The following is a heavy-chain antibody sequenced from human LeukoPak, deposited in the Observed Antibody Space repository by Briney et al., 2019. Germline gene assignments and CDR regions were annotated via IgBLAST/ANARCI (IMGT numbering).Heavy chain of an antibody. CDR2: IYSSGST. J-gene: IGHJ3*02. Sequence: SETLSLTCNVSGGSISSGSNYWGWIRQPPGKTLEWIGSIYSSGSTYYNPSLKSRVIILIDTSKNHFSLTLSSVTAADTAVYYCARSDGYGLVGIWGQGTMVTVSS. V-gene: IGHV4-39*07. D-gene: IGHD3-10*01. CDR1: GGSISSGSNY. CDR3: ARSDGYGLVGI.